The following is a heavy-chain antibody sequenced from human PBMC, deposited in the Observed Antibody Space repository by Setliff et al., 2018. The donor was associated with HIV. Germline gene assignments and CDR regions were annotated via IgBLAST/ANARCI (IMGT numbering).Heavy chain of an antibody. CDR1: GGSISSSSYY. CDR3: ARDSGYSFGFNYFDY. D-gene: IGHD5-18*01. CDR2: IYYSGST. V-gene: IGHV4-61*05. Sequence: SETLSLTCTVSGGSISSSSYYWGWIRQPPGKGLEWIGYIYYSGSTNYNPSLKSRVTISLDMSKNQFSLRLSSVTAADTAVYYCARDSGYSFGFNYFDYWGQGTLVTVSS. J-gene: IGHJ4*02.